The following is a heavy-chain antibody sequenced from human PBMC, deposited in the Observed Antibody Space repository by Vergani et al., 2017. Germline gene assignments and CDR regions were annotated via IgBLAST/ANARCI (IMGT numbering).Heavy chain of an antibody. CDR1: GFSFSTYG. CDR2: IRNDGRNK. D-gene: IGHD3-22*01. Sequence: QVQLVESGGGVVQPGGSLRLSCATSGFSFSTYGMHWVRVRQAPGKGLEWVAFIRNDGRNKYYADSVKGRFTISRDNSKNTLYLQLSSLRAEDTAVYYCARGTHSSPGNWGQGSLVTVSS. CDR3: ARGTHSSPGN. J-gene: IGHJ1*01. V-gene: IGHV3-30*02.